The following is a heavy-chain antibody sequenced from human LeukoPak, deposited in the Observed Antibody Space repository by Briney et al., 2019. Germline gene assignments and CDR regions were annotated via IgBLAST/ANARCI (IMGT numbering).Heavy chain of an antibody. D-gene: IGHD6-13*01. J-gene: IGHJ4*02. CDR3: ARSYSSSWYLYYFDY. V-gene: IGHV4-61*08. CDR1: GGSISSGDYY. CDR2: IYYSGST. Sequence: SETLSLTCTVSGGSISSGDYYWSWIRQPPGKGLEWIGYIYYSGSTYYNPPLKSRVTISVDTSKNQFSLKLSSVTAADTAVYYCARSYSSSWYLYYFDYWGQGTLVTVSS.